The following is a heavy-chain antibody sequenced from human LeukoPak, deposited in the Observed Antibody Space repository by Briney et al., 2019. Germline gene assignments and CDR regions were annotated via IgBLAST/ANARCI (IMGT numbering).Heavy chain of an antibody. D-gene: IGHD3-3*01. J-gene: IGHJ3*02. CDR1: GFTFSSYA. CDR3: ARGTIFGVARGAFDI. Sequence: PGGSLRLSCAASGFTFSSYAMHWVRQAPGKGLEWVAVISYDGSNKYYADSVKGRFTISRDNSKNTLYLQMNSLRAEDTAVYYCARGTIFGVARGAFDIWGQGTMVTVSS. V-gene: IGHV3-30-3*01. CDR2: ISYDGSNK.